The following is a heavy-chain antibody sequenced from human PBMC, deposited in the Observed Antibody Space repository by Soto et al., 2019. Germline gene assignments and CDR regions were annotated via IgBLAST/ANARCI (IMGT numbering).Heavy chain of an antibody. CDR2: ISAYNGNT. Sequence: ASVKVSCKASGYTFTSYGISWVRQAPGQGLEWMGWISAYNGNTNYAQKLQGRVTMTTDTSTSTAYMELRGLRSDDTAVYYCARDLAVGFLEWQDYYGMDVWGQGTTVTVSS. D-gene: IGHD3-3*02. J-gene: IGHJ6*02. CDR3: ARDLAVGFLEWQDYYGMDV. V-gene: IGHV1-18*01. CDR1: GYTFTSYG.